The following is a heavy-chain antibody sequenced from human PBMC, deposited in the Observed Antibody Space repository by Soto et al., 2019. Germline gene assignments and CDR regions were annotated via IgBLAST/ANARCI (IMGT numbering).Heavy chain of an antibody. J-gene: IGHJ5*01. D-gene: IGHD1-26*01. Sequence: SQTLSLTCAISGDSVSSKSAAWNWIRQSPSRGLEWLGRTYYRSKWSTDYAVSVKSRITINPDTSKNQFSLQLNSVTPEDTALYYCTRALSGSYDSWGRGTLVTVSS. V-gene: IGHV6-1*01. CDR2: TYYRSKWST. CDR1: GDSVSSKSAA. CDR3: TRALSGSYDS.